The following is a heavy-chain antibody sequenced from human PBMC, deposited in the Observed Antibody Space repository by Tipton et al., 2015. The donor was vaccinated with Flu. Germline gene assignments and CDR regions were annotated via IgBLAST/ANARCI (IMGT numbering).Heavy chain of an antibody. D-gene: IGHD6-19*01. V-gene: IGHV3-23*01. CDR1: GFTFDDYA. J-gene: IGHJ4*02. Sequence: SLRLSCAASGFTFDDYAMHWVRQAPGKGLEWVSAISGSGGSTYYADSVKGRFTISRNNSKNTLYLQMNSLRAEDTAGYYCAKETHSGWGKIADYWGQGTLVTVSS. CDR3: AKETHSGWGKIADY. CDR2: ISGSGGST.